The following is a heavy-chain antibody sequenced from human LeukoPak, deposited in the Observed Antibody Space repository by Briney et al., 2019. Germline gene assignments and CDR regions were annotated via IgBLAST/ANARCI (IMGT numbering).Heavy chain of an antibody. J-gene: IGHJ6*03. CDR2: IIPIFGTA. D-gene: IGHD2-2*01. CDR3: ARLNSTHQLLFNYYYYYMDV. V-gene: IGHV1-69*13. CDR1: GGTFSSYA. Sequence: SVKVSCKASGGTFSSYAISWVRQAPGQGLEWMGGIIPIFGTANYAQKFQGRVTITADESTSTAYMELSSLRSEDTAVYYCARLNSTHQLLFNYYYYYMDVWGKGTTVTVSS.